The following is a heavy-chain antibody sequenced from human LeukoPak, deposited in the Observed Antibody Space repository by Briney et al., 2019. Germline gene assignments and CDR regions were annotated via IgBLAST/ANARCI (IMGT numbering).Heavy chain of an antibody. D-gene: IGHD1-26*01. CDR2: INPSGGST. Sequence: ASVKVSCKASGYTFTSYYMHWVRQAPGQGLEWMGIINPSGGSTTYAQKFLGRATMTRDTSTSTVYMELSSLRSEEAAVYYCARGRAVGVRAGFDYWGQGTLVTVSS. CDR3: ARGRAVGVRAGFDY. CDR1: GYTFTSYY. J-gene: IGHJ4*02. V-gene: IGHV1-46*03.